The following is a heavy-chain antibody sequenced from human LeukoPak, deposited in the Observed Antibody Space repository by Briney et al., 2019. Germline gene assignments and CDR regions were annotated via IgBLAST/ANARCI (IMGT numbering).Heavy chain of an antibody. Sequence: GGSLRLSCAASGFTFSSYAMSWVRQAPGKGLEWVSAISGSGGGTYYAGSVKGRFTISRDNSKNTLYLQMNSLRAEDTAVYYCARDNTYFDYWGQGTLVTVSS. J-gene: IGHJ4*02. CDR3: ARDNTYFDY. CDR1: GFTFSSYA. CDR2: ISGSGGGT. D-gene: IGHD2/OR15-2a*01. V-gene: IGHV3-23*01.